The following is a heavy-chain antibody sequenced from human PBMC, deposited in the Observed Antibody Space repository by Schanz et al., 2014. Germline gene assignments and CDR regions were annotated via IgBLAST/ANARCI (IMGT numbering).Heavy chain of an antibody. CDR2: ISGSGGST. Sequence: EVQLVESGGGLVQPGGSLRLSCAASGFTFSSYAMSWVRQAPGKGLEWVSAISGSGGSTYYADSVRGRFTISRDNSKNTVHLQMSSLRAEDTAVYYCVRDSFFAFDYWGQGTLVTVSS. CDR3: VRDSFFAFDY. D-gene: IGHD3-3*01. J-gene: IGHJ4*02. CDR1: GFTFSSYA. V-gene: IGHV3-23*04.